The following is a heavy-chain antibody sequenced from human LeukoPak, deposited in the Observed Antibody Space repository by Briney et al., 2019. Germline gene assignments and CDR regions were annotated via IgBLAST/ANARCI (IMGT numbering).Heavy chain of an antibody. D-gene: IGHD3-10*01. CDR2: IYYSGST. CDR3: ARMGGSGSLVY. V-gene: IGHV4-59*01. J-gene: IGHJ4*02. CDR1: GGSISSYY. Sequence: PSETLSLTCTVSGGSISSYYWSWIRQPPGKGLEWIGYIYYSGSTNYNPSLKSRVTISVDTSKNQFSLKLSSVTAADTAVYYCARMGGSGSLVYWGQGTLVTVSS.